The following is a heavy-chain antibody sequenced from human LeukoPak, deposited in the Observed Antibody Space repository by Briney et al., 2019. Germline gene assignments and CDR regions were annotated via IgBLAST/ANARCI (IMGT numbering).Heavy chain of an antibody. CDR1: GGSFSGYY. D-gene: IGHD2-2*02. CDR3: ARAMGAVVPAAIGY. CDR2: INHSGST. V-gene: IGHV4-34*01. J-gene: IGHJ4*02. Sequence: SETLSLTCAVYGGSFSGYYWSWIRQPPGKGLEWIGEINHSGSTNYNPSLKSRVTISVDTSKNQFSLKLSSVTAADTAVYYCARAMGAVVPAAIGYWGQGTLVNVSS.